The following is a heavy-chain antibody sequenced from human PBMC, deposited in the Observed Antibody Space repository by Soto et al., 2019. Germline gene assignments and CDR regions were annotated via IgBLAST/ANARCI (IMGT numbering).Heavy chain of an antibody. V-gene: IGHV3-7*01. Sequence: EVQLVESGGGLVQPGGSLRLSCAASGFTFSTYWMSWVRQAPGKGLEWVANIKQDGGEKYYLDYVKGRFTISRDNTKNSLYLQMNSLRAEDTAVYYCARETSAAWPYYLDYWGQGTLVTVSS. CDR1: GFTFSTYW. CDR2: IKQDGGEK. J-gene: IGHJ4*02. D-gene: IGHD3-10*01. CDR3: ARETSAAWPYYLDY.